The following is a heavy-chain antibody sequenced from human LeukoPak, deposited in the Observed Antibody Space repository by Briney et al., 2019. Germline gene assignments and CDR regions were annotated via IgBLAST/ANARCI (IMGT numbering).Heavy chain of an antibody. CDR3: ARVEVWGSYRHPIDY. Sequence: ASVKVSCKASGYTFNSYGINWVRQAPGQGLEWMGWISAYNGYTNYAQKLQGRVTMTTDTSTSTAYMELRGLRSDDTAVYYCARVEVWGSYRHPIDYWGQGTLVTVSS. D-gene: IGHD3-16*02. CDR2: ISAYNGYT. J-gene: IGHJ4*02. CDR1: GYTFNSYG. V-gene: IGHV1-18*01.